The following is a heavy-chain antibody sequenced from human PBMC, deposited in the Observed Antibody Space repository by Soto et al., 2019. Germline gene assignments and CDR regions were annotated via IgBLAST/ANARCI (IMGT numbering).Heavy chain of an antibody. Sequence: SETLSLTCTVSGGSISSYYWSWIRQPPGKGLEWIGYIYYSGSTNYNPSLKSRVTISVDTSKNQFSLKLSSVTAADTAMYYCARGQYPNYYYYMDVWGKGTTVTVSS. D-gene: IGHD4-4*01. CDR1: GGSISSYY. V-gene: IGHV4-59*01. CDR3: ARGQYPNYYYYMDV. J-gene: IGHJ6*03. CDR2: IYYSGST.